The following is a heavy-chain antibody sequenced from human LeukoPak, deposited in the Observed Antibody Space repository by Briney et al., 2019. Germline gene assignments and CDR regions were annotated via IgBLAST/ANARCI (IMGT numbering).Heavy chain of an antibody. V-gene: IGHV1-2*02. J-gene: IGHJ5*02. CDR1: GYTFTGYY. CDR3: ARRLYYYDTSGFGWFDP. D-gene: IGHD3-22*01. CDR2: INPNSGGT. Sequence: ASVKVSCKASGYTFTGYYMHWVRQAPGQGLEWMGWINPNSGGTNYAQKFQGRVTMTRDMSTSTVYMELSSLRSEDTAVYYCARRLYYYDTSGFGWFDPWGQGTLVTVSS.